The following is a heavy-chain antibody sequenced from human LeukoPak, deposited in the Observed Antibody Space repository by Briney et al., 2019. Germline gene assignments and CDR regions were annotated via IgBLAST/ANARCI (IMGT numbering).Heavy chain of an antibody. J-gene: IGHJ6*03. CDR3: ARGVGATISYYHYYIDV. CDR2: MNPNTGNT. Sequence: ASVKVSCKASGYTFTSYDINWVRQASGQGLEWMGWMNPNTGNTGYAQKVQGRVTITRNTSISTVYMELSSLRSEDTAVYYCARGVGATISYYHYYIDVWGKGTAVTVSS. V-gene: IGHV1-8*03. CDR1: GYTFTSYD. D-gene: IGHD1-26*01.